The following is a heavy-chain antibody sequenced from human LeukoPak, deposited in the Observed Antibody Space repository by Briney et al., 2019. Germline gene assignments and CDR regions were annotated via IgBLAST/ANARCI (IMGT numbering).Heavy chain of an antibody. CDR3: ARDHHAVTTSIHY. Sequence: GGSLRLSCAASGFTFSSYAMHWVRQAPGKGLDWVAVISYDGSSQYYADSVKGRFTISRDNSKNTLYLQMNSLRAEDTAVYYCARDHHAVTTSIHYSGQGTLVTVSS. CDR1: GFTFSSYA. CDR2: ISYDGSSQ. J-gene: IGHJ4*02. D-gene: IGHD4-17*01. V-gene: IGHV3-30-3*01.